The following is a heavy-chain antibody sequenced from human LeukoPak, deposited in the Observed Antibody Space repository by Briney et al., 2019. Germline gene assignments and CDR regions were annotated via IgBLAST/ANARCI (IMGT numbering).Heavy chain of an antibody. J-gene: IGHJ6*02. CDR2: INPNSGGT. Sequence: ASVKVPCKASGYTFTSYYIHWVRQAPGQGLEWMGRINPNSGGTNNAQKFPDRVTMTRDTSISTVYMELSRLRSDDTAVYYCARGGRDILTGHYTDFYYGMDVWGQGTTVTVSS. CDR3: ARGGRDILTGHYTDFYYGMDV. CDR1: GYTFTSYY. D-gene: IGHD3-9*01. V-gene: IGHV1-2*06.